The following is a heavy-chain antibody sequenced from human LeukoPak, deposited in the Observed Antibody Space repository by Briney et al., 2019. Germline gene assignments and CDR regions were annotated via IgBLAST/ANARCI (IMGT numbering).Heavy chain of an antibody. J-gene: IGHJ4*02. CDR3: ARSDTAMALGGY. Sequence: PGGSLRLSCAASGITVSSKYMSWVRQAPGKGLEWVSVIYSGGSTYYADSVKGRFTISRDNSKNTLYLQMNSLRAEDTAVYYCARSDTAMALGGYWGQGTLVTVSS. CDR2: IYSGGST. V-gene: IGHV3-66*01. CDR1: GITVSSKY. D-gene: IGHD5-18*01.